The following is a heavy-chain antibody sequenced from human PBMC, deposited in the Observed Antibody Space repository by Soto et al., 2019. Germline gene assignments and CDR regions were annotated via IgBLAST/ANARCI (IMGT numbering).Heavy chain of an antibody. CDR3: AIRPYGLGLDF. J-gene: IGHJ4*02. CDR1: GGSVSSGDFY. CDR2: ISSRGKT. D-gene: IGHD3-10*01. Sequence: QVQLQESGPGLVKPSETLSLTCTVSGGSVSSGDFYWSWLRQPPGNGLELIGCISSRGKTDFPPSLKYPVRISVDLSQNQFFLRAASGTGADPAVYFCAIRPYGLGLDFRGRGALVPVSS. V-gene: IGHV4-61*08.